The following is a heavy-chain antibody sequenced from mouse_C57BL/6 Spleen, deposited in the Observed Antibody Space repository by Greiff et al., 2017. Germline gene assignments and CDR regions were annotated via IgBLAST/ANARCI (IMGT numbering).Heavy chain of an antibody. J-gene: IGHJ1*03. D-gene: IGHD1-1*01. CDR1: GYSFPGYY. Sequence: VQLQQSGPELVKPGASVKISCKASGYSFPGYYMNWVKQSPEKSLEWIGEINPSTGGTTYNQKFKAKATLTVDKSSSTAYMQLQSRTSEDAAVYYCARDCGSSYGYFDVWGTGTTVTVSS. V-gene: IGHV1-42*01. CDR2: INPSTGGT. CDR3: ARDCGSSYGYFDV.